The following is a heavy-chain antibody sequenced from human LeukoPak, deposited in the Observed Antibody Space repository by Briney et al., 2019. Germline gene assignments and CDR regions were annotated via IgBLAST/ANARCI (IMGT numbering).Heavy chain of an antibody. CDR1: GVSFSGLL. CDR3: ARGLSGSSSWYVY. V-gene: IGHV4-34*01. CDR2: INHSRST. Sequence: SWSLALDCALYGVSFSGLLWGVFGQDPGKGRDRIGEINHSRSTNYIPPLKSRATISVDTSKNQFYLNLSSVTAADTAVYYCARGLSGSSSWYVYWGQGTLVTVSS. D-gene: IGHD6-13*01. J-gene: IGHJ4*02.